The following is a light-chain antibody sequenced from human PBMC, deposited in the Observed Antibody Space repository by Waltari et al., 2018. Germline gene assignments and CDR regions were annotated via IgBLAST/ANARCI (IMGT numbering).Light chain of an antibody. CDR3: CSYAGSGAFWV. J-gene: IGLJ3*02. V-gene: IGLV2-23*02. Sequence: QSALTQPASVSGSPGQSITIPCTGTSSAVGRYHLVSCYQQHLGKAPKLIIYDVARRPSGVSNRFSGSKSGNTASLTISGLQAEDEADYYCCSYAGSGAFWVFGGGTKLTVL. CDR2: DVA. CDR1: SSAVGRYHL.